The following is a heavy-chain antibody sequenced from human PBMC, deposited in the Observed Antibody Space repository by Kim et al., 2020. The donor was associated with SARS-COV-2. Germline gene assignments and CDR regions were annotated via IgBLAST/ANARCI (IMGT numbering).Heavy chain of an antibody. J-gene: IGHJ6*02. CDR2: IIPILGIA. CDR1: GGTFSSYA. CDR3: ASYVDTAMDGSFYYYYGMDV. D-gene: IGHD5-18*01. Sequence: SVKVSCKASGGTFSSYAISWVRQAPGQGLEWMGRIIPILGIANYAQKFRGRVTITADKSTSTAYMELSSLRSEDTAVYYCASYVDTAMDGSFYYYYGMDVWGQGTTVTVSS. V-gene: IGHV1-69*04.